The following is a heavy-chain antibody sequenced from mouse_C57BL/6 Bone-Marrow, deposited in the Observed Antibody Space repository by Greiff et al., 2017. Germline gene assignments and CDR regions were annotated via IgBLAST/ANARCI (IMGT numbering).Heavy chain of an antibody. CDR2: IRSGGSYT. CDR1: GFTFSSYG. CDR3: AGLGQDY. J-gene: IGHJ2*01. D-gene: IGHD3-3*01. Sequence: EVQLVESGGDLVKPGGSLKLSCAASGFTFSSYGMSWVRQTPDKRLEWVATIRSGGSYTYYPDSVKGRFTLARDTAKNTLYLQMSSLKSDDTAMYYCAGLGQDYWGQGTTLTVSS. V-gene: IGHV5-6*01.